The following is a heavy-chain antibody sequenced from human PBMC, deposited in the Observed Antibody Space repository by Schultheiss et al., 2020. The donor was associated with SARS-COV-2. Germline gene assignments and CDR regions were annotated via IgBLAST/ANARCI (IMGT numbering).Heavy chain of an antibody. CDR2: IYHSGST. V-gene: IGHV4-59*12. J-gene: IGHJ4*02. CDR3: AKSQGY. CDR1: GGSISSYY. Sequence: TLSLTCTVSGGSISSYYWSWIRQPPGKGLEWIGSIYHSGSTYYNPSLKSRVTISVDTSKNQFSLKLSSVTAADTAVYYCAKSQGYWGQGTLVTVSS.